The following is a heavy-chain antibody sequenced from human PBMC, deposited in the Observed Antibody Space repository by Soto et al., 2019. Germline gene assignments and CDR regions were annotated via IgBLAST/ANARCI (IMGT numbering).Heavy chain of an antibody. D-gene: IGHD3-10*01. CDR2: IIPILGIA. V-gene: IGHV1-69*02. CDR3: ASISMRYYYGSGNTETYYYGMDV. J-gene: IGHJ6*02. Sequence: GASVKVSCKASGGTFSSYTISWVRQAPGQGLEWMGRIIPILGIANYAQKFQGRVTITADKSTSTAYMELSSLRSEDTAVYYCASISMRYYYGSGNTETYYYGMDVWGQGTTVTVSS. CDR1: GGTFSSYT.